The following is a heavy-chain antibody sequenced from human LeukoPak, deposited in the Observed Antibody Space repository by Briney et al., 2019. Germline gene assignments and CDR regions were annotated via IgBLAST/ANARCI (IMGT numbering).Heavy chain of an antibody. V-gene: IGHV1-18*04. J-gene: IGHJ3*02. CDR3: ARDHSGYQLPEADDGVDI. D-gene: IGHD2-2*01. CDR1: GYTFTSYG. Sequence: ASVKLSCKASGYTFTSYGMSWVRQAPGQGLEWMGGIRDYGGNTNYAQKLQGRSTMTTDTSTSTAYMEPRSLRSDDTAVYYCARDHSGYQLPEADDGVDIWGQGTMVTVSS. CDR2: IRDYGGNT.